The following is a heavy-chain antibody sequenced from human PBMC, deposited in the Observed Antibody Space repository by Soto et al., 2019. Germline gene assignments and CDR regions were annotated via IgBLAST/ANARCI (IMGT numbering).Heavy chain of an antibody. CDR3: AKARFGDYGDLHDY. Sequence: PGGSLRLSCAASGFTFSSYAMSWVRQAPGKGLEWVSAISGSGGSTYHADSVKGRFTISRDNSKNTLYLQMNSLRAEDTAVYYCAKARFGDYGDLHDYWGQGTLDTVSS. V-gene: IGHV3-23*01. D-gene: IGHD4-17*01. CDR2: ISGSGGST. CDR1: GFTFSSYA. J-gene: IGHJ4*02.